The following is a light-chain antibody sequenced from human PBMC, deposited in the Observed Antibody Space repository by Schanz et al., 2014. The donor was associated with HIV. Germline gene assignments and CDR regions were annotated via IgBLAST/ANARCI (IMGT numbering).Light chain of an antibody. CDR1: SSDIGGSNY. Sequence: QSALTQPPSASGSPGQSVTISCTGTSSDIGGSNYVSWYQQYPGKAPRVMIYEVTRRPSGVPDRFSGSKSGNTASLTVSGLQAEDEADYYCCSHAGSSTLLFGGGTKLTVL. CDR3: CSHAGSSTLL. V-gene: IGLV2-8*01. J-gene: IGLJ2*01. CDR2: EVT.